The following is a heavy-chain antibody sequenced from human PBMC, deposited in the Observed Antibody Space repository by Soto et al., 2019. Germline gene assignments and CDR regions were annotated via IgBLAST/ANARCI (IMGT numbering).Heavy chain of an antibody. J-gene: IGHJ4*02. D-gene: IGHD6-19*01. Sequence: ASVKVSCKASGYTFTSYAMHWVRQAPGQRLEWMGWINAGNGNTKYSQKFQGRVTISRDNAKNSLYLQMNSLRSEDTAVYYCARAVAVPADFDYWGQGTLVTVSS. CDR3: ARAVAVPADFDY. CDR1: GYTFTSYA. V-gene: IGHV1-3*01. CDR2: INAGNGNT.